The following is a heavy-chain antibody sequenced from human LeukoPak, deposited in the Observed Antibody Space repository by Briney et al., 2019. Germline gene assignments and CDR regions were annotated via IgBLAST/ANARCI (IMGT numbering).Heavy chain of an antibody. Sequence: ASEKVSCKASGYTFTSYGISWVRQAPGQGLEWMGWISAYNGNTNYAQKLQGRVTMTTDTSTSTAYMELRSLRSDDTAVYYCAGVGYYGSGSYYNPLRNYYYMDVWGKGTTVTVSS. V-gene: IGHV1-18*01. CDR2: ISAYNGNT. CDR1: GYTFTSYG. CDR3: AGVGYYGSGSYYNPLRNYYYMDV. D-gene: IGHD3-10*01. J-gene: IGHJ6*03.